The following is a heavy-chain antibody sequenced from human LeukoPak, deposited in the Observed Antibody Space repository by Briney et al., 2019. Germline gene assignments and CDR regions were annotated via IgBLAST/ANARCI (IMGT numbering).Heavy chain of an antibody. CDR3: ANRNWGDY. D-gene: IGHD7-27*01. J-gene: IGHJ4*02. CDR1: GGSFSGYY. V-gene: IGHV3-23*01. Sequence: ETLSLTCAVYGGSFSGYYWSWVRQAPGKGLEWVSAISGSGGSTYYADSVKGRFTISRDNSKNTLYLQMNSLRAEDTAVYYCANRNWGDYWGQGTLVTVSS. CDR2: ISGSGGST.